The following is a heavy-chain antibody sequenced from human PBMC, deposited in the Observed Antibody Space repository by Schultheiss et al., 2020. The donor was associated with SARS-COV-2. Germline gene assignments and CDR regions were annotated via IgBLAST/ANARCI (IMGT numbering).Heavy chain of an antibody. CDR1: GFTFSSYS. D-gene: IGHD1-26*01. CDR2: ISYDGSNK. Sequence: GGSLRLSCAASGFTFSSYSMNWVRQAPGKGLEWVAVISYDGSNKYYADSVKGRFTISRDNSKNTLYLQMNSLRAEDTAVYYCARETSGSCDYWGQGTLVTVSS. V-gene: IGHV3-30*03. J-gene: IGHJ4*02. CDR3: ARETSGSCDY.